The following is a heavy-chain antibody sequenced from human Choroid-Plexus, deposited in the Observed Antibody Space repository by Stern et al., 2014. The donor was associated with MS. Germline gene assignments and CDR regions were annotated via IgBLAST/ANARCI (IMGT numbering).Heavy chain of an antibody. V-gene: IGHV3-30*18. CDR1: GFTLGSCA. CDR3: AKDRQYLTYFFDH. Sequence: VQLVQSGGGVVPPGRPLRLSCVASGFTLGSCAMHWVRQAPGKGLAWVAGVSYDGSNKYYADSVKGRFTISRDNSQNTLYMQMSSLRPEDTAVYYCAKDRQYLTYFFDHWGQGSLVTVSS. J-gene: IGHJ5*02. D-gene: IGHD2/OR15-2a*01. CDR2: VSYDGSNK.